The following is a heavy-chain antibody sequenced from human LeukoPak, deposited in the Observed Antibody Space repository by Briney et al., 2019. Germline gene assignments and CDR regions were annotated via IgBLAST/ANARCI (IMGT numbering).Heavy chain of an antibody. CDR3: AKGSRGSGSYYFDY. V-gene: IGHV3-23*01. J-gene: IGHJ4*02. D-gene: IGHD1-26*01. CDR1: GFTFSNYW. Sequence: GGSLRLSCAASGFTFSNYWMSWVRQAPGKGLEWVSGITAGGGSTFFADSVKGRFTISRDNSKNTLYLQMNSLSAEDTAVYYCAKGSRGSGSYYFDYWGQGTLVTVSS. CDR2: ITAGGGST.